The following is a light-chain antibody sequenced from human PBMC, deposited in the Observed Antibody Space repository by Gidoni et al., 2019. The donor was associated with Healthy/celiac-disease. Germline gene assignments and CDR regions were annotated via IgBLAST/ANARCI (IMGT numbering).Light chain of an antibody. CDR1: SSNIGSNT. V-gene: IGLV1-44*01. Sequence: QSVLTQPPSASGTPGQRVTISCSGSSSNIGSNTVNWYQQLPGTAPKLLIYSNNQRPLGVPDRFSGSKSGTAASLAISGLQSEDEADYYCAAWDDSLNGSWVFGGGTKLTVL. CDR2: SNN. J-gene: IGLJ3*02. CDR3: AAWDDSLNGSWV.